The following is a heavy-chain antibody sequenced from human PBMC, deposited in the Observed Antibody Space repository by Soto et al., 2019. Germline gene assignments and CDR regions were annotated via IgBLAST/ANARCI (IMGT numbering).Heavy chain of an antibody. CDR1: GFTLRSYS. CDR2: ISSSSSYI. J-gene: IGHJ6*02. D-gene: IGHD3-10*01. V-gene: IGHV3-21*01. Sequence: VSLRLSGAASGFTLRSYSMYWVRQAPGKGLEWVSSISSSSSYIYYADSVKGRFTISRDNAKNSLYLQMNSLRAEDTAVYYCARMGVLWFGEYYGMDVWGQGTTVTVSS. CDR3: ARMGVLWFGEYYGMDV.